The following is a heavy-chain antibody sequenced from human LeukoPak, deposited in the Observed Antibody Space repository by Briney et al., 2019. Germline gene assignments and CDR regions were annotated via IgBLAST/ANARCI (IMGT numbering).Heavy chain of an antibody. Sequence: GGSLRLSCAASGFTFSSYGMHWVRQAPGKGLEWVAVIWYDGSNKYYADSVKGRFTISRDNSKNTLYLQMNSLRAEDTAVYCCAKDLPGYSSGWYADYWGQGTLVTVSS. J-gene: IGHJ4*02. D-gene: IGHD6-19*01. CDR3: AKDLPGYSSGWYADY. V-gene: IGHV3-33*06. CDR2: IWYDGSNK. CDR1: GFTFSSYG.